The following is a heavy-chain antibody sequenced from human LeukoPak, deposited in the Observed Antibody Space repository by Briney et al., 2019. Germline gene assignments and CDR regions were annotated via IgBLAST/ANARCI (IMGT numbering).Heavy chain of an antibody. CDR3: ARTSADYGEVLFDY. V-gene: IGHV3-53*01. CDR2: IYRGGRT. J-gene: IGHJ4*02. CDR1: GFTLSSNY. D-gene: IGHD4-17*01. Sequence: PGGSPRLSCAASGFTLSSNYMSWVRQAPGKGLEWVSVIYRGGRTYYADAVKGRITISRDNSKNTLYLQMNSLIAEDTTVYYCARTSADYGEVLFDYWGQGTLVSVSS.